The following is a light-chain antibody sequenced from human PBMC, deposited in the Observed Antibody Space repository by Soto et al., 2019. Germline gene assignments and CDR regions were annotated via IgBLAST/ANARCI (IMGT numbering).Light chain of an antibody. CDR2: DAS. Sequence: EIVMTQSPATLSVSPGERAIFSCRASQSVDSKLAWYQQKLGQAPRLLIYDASTRATGIPARFSGSGSGTEFTLTISSLQSEDFAIYYCQKYNSAPLTFGGGTKV. V-gene: IGKV3D-15*01. CDR3: QKYNSAPLT. J-gene: IGKJ4*01. CDR1: QSVDSK.